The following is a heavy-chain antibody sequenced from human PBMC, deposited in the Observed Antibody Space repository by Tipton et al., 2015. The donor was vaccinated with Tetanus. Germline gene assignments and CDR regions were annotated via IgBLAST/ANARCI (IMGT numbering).Heavy chain of an antibody. Sequence: TLSLTCTVSGGSLRSSHWAWIRQPPGKGLELLGKITYSRATHYNPSLKSRITMSLDTSTNQFSLKLTSSTAADTAVYYCARANNEFPKKGPFDSWGQGSLVIVSS. CDR2: ITYSRAT. J-gene: IGHJ4*02. CDR1: GGSLRSSH. CDR3: ARANNEFPKKGPFDS. V-gene: IGHV4-59*01. D-gene: IGHD1-1*01.